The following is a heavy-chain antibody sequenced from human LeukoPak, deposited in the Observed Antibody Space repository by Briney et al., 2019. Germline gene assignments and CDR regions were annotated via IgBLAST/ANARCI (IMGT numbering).Heavy chain of an antibody. D-gene: IGHD3-22*01. CDR2: IGHSGETT. J-gene: IGHJ4*02. CDR1: GFTFTNYA. V-gene: IGHV3-23*01. Sequence: GGSLRLSCAVSGFTFTNYAMSWVRQAPGKGLEWVSVIGHSGETTYYADSAKGRFTISRDNSRNTAYLQMISLRAEDTAVYYCAKDRPYNYDDSNSGIDYWGQGTLVTVSS. CDR3: AKDRPYNYDDSNSGIDY.